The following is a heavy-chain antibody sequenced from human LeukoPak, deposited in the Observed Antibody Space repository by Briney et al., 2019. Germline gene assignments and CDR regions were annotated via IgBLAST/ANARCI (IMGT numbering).Heavy chain of an antibody. D-gene: IGHD5-18*01. CDR3: VREARGYHYTYFDY. CDR1: GFPLSNHW. Sequence: GGSLRLSCAASGFPLSNHWMTWVRQAPGKGLEWVAAVSAGHHAFYAGSVRGRFTVSREDAKNSLFLQMNSLRAGDTAIYYCVREARGYHYTYFDYWGQGSLVTVSS. CDR2: VSAGHHA. V-gene: IGHV3-13*01. J-gene: IGHJ4*02.